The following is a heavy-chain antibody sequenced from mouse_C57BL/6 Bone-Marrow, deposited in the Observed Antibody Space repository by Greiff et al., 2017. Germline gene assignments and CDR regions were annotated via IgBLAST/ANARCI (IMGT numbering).Heavy chain of an antibody. J-gene: IGHJ2*01. CDR1: GYAFSSYW. D-gene: IGHD2-1*01. CDR3: ARGGNPCFDY. Sequence: QVQLQQSGAELVKPGASVKISCKASGYAFSSYWMNWVKQRPGKGLAWIGQLYPGDGDTNYNGKFKGKATLTADKSSSTAYMQLSSLTSEDSAVYCCARGGNPCFDYWGQGTTLTVSS. V-gene: IGHV1-80*01. CDR2: LYPGDGDT.